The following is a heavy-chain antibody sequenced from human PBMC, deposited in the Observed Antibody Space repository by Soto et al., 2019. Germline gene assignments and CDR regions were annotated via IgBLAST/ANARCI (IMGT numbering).Heavy chain of an antibody. Sequence: PSETLSLTCAVSGGSISSGGYSWSWIRQPPGKGLEWIGYIYHSGSTYYNPSLKSRVTISVDRSKNQFSLKLSSVTAADTAVYYCARGPYYDSSGYYDYWGQGTLVTVSS. D-gene: IGHD3-22*01. V-gene: IGHV4-30-2*01. CDR2: IYHSGST. CDR1: GGSISSGGYS. CDR3: ARGPYYDSSGYYDY. J-gene: IGHJ4*02.